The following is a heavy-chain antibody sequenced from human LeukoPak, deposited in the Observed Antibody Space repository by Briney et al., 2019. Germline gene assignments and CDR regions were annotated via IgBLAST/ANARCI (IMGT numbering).Heavy chain of an antibody. J-gene: IGHJ4*02. CDR1: GASFSGHY. D-gene: IGHD5-12*01. Sequence: SETLSLTCAVYGASFSGHYWSWIRQPPGMGLEWIGESTHSGSTNYNPSLKSRATISVDTSKNQFSLKVRSVTAADTAVYYCARDGYSGSDALWGQGTLVTVSS. CDR3: ARDGYSGSDAL. V-gene: IGHV4-34*01. CDR2: STHSGST.